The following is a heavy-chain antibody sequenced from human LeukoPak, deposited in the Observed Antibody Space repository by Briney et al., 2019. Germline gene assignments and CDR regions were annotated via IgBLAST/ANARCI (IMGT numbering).Heavy chain of an antibody. D-gene: IGHD5-24*01. Sequence: EASVKVSCKASGYXFTNYYIHWVRQAPGQGLEWMGILNPSSGSTAYAQKFQDRVTMTRDTSTSTVYMELSSLRSEDTAVYYCARDEATGWFDPWGQGTLVIVFS. V-gene: IGHV1-46*01. CDR2: LNPSSGST. J-gene: IGHJ5*02. CDR1: GYXFTNYY. CDR3: ARDEATGWFDP.